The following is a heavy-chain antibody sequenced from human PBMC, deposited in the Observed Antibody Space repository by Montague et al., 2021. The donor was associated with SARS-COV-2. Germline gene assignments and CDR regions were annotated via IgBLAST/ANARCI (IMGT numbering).Heavy chain of an antibody. J-gene: IGHJ5*02. Sequence: SETLSLTYTVSGGSISSYYWSWIRQPPGKGLEWIGYIYYSGSTNYNPSLKSRVTISVDTSKNQFSLKLSSVTAADTAVYYCARGGGGRDGYNPWGRGTLVTVSS. CDR2: IYYSGST. CDR1: GGSISSYY. CDR3: ARGGGGRDGYNP. D-gene: IGHD5-24*01. V-gene: IGHV4-59*01.